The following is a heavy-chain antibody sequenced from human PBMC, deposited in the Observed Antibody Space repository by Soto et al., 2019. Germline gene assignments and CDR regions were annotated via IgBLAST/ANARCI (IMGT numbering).Heavy chain of an antibody. D-gene: IGHD5-12*01. J-gene: IGHJ4*02. V-gene: IGHV6-1*01. CDR2: TYYRSKWYN. Sequence: WVRQSPSRGLEWLGRTYYRSKWYNDYAVSVKSRITINPDTSKNQFSLQLNSVTPEDTAVYYCARDNGECSGYDDWGQGTLVTVSS. CDR3: ARDNGECSGYDD.